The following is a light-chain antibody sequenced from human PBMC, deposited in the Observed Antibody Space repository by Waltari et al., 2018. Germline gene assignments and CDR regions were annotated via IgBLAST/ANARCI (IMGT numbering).Light chain of an antibody. J-gene: IGKJ2*01. CDR3: QQYYSTPYT. CDR1: QSVSRY. CDR2: DAS. V-gene: IGKV3-11*01. Sequence: DIVLSQSPATLSLSPGDRALLSCRASQSVSRYLAWYQQKPGRAPRLLIYDASNRATGIPVRFSGSGSGTDFTLTISSLQAEDVAVYYCQQYYSTPYTFGQGTKLEIK.